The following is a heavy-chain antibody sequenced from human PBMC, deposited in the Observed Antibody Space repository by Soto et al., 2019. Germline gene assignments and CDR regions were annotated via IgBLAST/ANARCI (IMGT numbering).Heavy chain of an antibody. J-gene: IGHJ4*02. D-gene: IGHD6-19*01. CDR3: ARRTVNIRTFYSGLKTHCFDY. V-gene: IGHV4-39*01. Sequence: SETLSLTCFVSGGSISSNNYYWGWIRQPPGKGLEWIGSIYYSGSTYYNPSLQSRVAISVDTSKNQFSLKLKSVTAADTAIYYCARRTVNIRTFYSGLKTHCFDYWGQGAPVTVSS. CDR1: GGSISSNNYY. CDR2: IYYSGST.